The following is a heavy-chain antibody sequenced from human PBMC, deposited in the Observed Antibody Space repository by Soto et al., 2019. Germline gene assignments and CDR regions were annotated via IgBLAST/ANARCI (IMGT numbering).Heavy chain of an antibody. CDR1: GYTFTSYG. V-gene: IGHV1-18*01. D-gene: IGHD5-18*01. CDR2: ISTSNGNP. CDR3: ARDVGNGYGYGYGY. Sequence: QVQLVQSGAEVKKPGASVTISCKVSGYTFTSYGISWVRQAPGQGLEWMGWISTSNGNPNYAQKLQGRVTMTTDTSTSTAYMELRSLRSDDTAVYYCARDVGNGYGYGYGYWGQGTLVTVSS. J-gene: IGHJ4*02.